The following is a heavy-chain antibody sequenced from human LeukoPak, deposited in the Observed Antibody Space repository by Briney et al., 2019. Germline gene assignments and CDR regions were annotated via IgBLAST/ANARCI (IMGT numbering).Heavy chain of an antibody. V-gene: IGHV1-3*01. Sequence: ASVKVSCKASGYTFASYTIHWVRQAPGQRLEWMGWINAGNGNTKYSQKFQGRVTITRDTSASTAYMELNSLRSEDTAVYYCARGDSSSWHAGDWFDPWGQGTLVTVSS. CDR2: INAGNGNT. CDR1: GYTFASYT. J-gene: IGHJ5*02. D-gene: IGHD6-13*01. CDR3: ARGDSSSWHAGDWFDP.